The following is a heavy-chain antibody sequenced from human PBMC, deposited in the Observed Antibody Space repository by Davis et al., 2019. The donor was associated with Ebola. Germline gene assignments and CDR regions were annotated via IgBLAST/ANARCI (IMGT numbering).Heavy chain of an antibody. CDR1: GFTFDDYA. D-gene: IGHD6-13*01. J-gene: IGHJ6*02. CDR3: ARSHPFSSSSPRGYYYGMDV. V-gene: IGHV3-43*02. CDR2: ISGDGGST. Sequence: GESLKISCAASGFTFDDYAMHWVRQAPGKGLEWVSLISGDGGSTYYADSVKGRFTISRDNSKNSLYLQMNSLRAEDTAVYYCARSHPFSSSSPRGYYYGMDVWGQGTTVTVSS.